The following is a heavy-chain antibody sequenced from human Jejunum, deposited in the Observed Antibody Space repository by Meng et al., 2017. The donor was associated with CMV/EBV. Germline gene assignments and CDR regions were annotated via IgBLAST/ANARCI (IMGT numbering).Heavy chain of an antibody. V-gene: IGHV3-23*03. J-gene: IGHJ5*02. CDR2: VFTDSSKK. CDR1: GFTFRSYS. Sequence: LRLSCEASGFTFRSYSMTWVRQAPGKGLEWVSVVFTDSSKKYYADSVRGRFTIFRDDSNNRVYLQMNSLRVDDTAVYYCAKGSRRVDPWGQGTLVTVSS. D-gene: IGHD2-2*01. CDR3: AKGSRRVDP.